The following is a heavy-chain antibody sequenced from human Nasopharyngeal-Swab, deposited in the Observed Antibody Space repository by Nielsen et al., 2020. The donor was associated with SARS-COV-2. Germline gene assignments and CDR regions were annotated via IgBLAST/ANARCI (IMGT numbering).Heavy chain of an antibody. CDR3: ARAAGDGMDV. V-gene: IGHV3-30-3*01. J-gene: IGHJ6*02. CDR2: ISYDGSNK. Sequence: VRQAPGKGLEGVAVISYDGSNKYYADSVKGRCSITRDNSKNTLYLQMNSLRAEETAVYYCARAAGDGMDVWGQGTTVTVSS.